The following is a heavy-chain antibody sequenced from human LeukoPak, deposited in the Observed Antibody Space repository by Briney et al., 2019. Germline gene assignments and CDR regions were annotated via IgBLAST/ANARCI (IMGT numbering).Heavy chain of an antibody. CDR3: AKDRLTVTSFDY. CDR2: ISSSSSYI. Sequence: KSGGSLRLSCAASGFTFSSYSMNWVRQAPGKGLEWVSSISSSSSYIYYADSVKGRFTISRDNAKNSLYLQMNSLRADDTAVYYCAKDRLTVTSFDYWGQGTLVTVSS. CDR1: GFTFSSYS. D-gene: IGHD4-17*01. J-gene: IGHJ4*02. V-gene: IGHV3-21*04.